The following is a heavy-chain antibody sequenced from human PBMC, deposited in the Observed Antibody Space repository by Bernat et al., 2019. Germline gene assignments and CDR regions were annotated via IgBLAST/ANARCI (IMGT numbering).Heavy chain of an antibody. CDR2: IRSKGVGGAS. V-gene: IGHV3-15*07. J-gene: IGHJ4*02. CDR1: GLTFTSAW. D-gene: IGHD1-7*01. Sequence: EVQLVESGGDLVKPGGSLRLSCAASGLTFTSAWMNWVRQAPGKGLGWVGRIRSKGVGGASEYAAPVKGRFTISRDDSKNTLYLQMNSLKTEDTAVYFCTTEGTIMESSGFDYWGQGTQVTVSS. CDR3: TTEGTIMESSGFDY.